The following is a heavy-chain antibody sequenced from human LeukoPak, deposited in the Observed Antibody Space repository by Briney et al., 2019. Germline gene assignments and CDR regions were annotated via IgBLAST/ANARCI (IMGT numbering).Heavy chain of an antibody. CDR2: IIPIFGTT. J-gene: IGHJ4*02. D-gene: IGHD4-11*01. CDR3: ARGSWDSNYDH. V-gene: IGHV1-69*13. CDR1: GGTFSNYA. Sequence: EASVKVSCKASGGTFSNYAISWVRQAPGQGLEWMGGIIPIFGTTNYAQKFQDRVAITADESTSTAYMELSSLRSEDTAVYYCARGSWDSNYDHWGQGTLITVSS.